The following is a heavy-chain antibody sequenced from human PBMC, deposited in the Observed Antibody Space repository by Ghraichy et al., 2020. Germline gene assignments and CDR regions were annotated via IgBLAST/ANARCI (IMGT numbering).Heavy chain of an antibody. CDR2: ISGSGGST. D-gene: IGHD3-10*01. Sequence: GGSLRLSCAASGFTFSSYAMSWVRQAPGKGLEWVSAISGSGGSTYYADSVKGRFTISRDNSKNTLYLQMNSLRAEDTAVYYCAKIGGHTAWSRYGIDVWGQGTTVTVSS. J-gene: IGHJ6*02. V-gene: IGHV3-23*01. CDR1: GFTFSSYA. CDR3: AKIGGHTAWSRYGIDV.